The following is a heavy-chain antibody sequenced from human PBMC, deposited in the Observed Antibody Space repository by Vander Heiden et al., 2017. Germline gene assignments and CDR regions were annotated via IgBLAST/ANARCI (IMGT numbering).Heavy chain of an antibody. CDR1: GGSVSSTSYY. D-gene: IGHD3-16*02. V-gene: IGHV4-39*01. CDR2: IYSNGDT. CDR3: ARQAYRWFAR. Sequence: QPQLQESGPGLVKPSETLSLTCSVPGGSVSSTSYYWGWIRQPPGEGLEWIGYIYSNGDTYYNPSLKSRVTISVDTSKNQFSLKVSSVTAADTAVYYCARQAYRWFARWGQGVLVTVSS. J-gene: IGHJ5*02.